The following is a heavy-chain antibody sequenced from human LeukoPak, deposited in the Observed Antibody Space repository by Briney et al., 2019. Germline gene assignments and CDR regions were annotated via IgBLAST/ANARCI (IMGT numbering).Heavy chain of an antibody. CDR1: GFTFSNAW. CDR2: IKSNTDGGTT. D-gene: IGHD6-19*01. Sequence: GGSLRLSCAASGFTFSNAWMSWVRQAPGKGLEWVGRIKSNTDGGTTDYAAPVKGRFTISRDDSKNTLYLQMNSLKTEDTAVYYCTTHLIAVASFDYWGQGTLVTVSS. J-gene: IGHJ4*02. CDR3: TTHLIAVASFDY. V-gene: IGHV3-15*01.